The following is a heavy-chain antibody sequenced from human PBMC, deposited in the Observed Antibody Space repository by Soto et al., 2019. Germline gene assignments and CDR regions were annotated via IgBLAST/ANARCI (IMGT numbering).Heavy chain of an antibody. CDR2: IIPIFGTA. Sequence: GASVKVSCKASGGTFSSYAISWVRQAPGQGLEWMGGIIPIFGTANYAQKFQGRVTITAEESTSTAYMELSSLRSEDTAVYYCARALFEYSSSSGAFDIWGQGTMVTVSS. V-gene: IGHV1-69*13. J-gene: IGHJ3*02. D-gene: IGHD6-6*01. CDR1: GGTFSSYA. CDR3: ARALFEYSSSSGAFDI.